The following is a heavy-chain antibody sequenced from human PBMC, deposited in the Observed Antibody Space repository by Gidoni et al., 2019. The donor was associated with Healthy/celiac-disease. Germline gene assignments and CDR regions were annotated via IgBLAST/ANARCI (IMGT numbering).Heavy chain of an antibody. Sequence: EVQLVESGGGLVQPGRSLRLSCTASGFTFGDYAMRWVRQAPGKGLEWVGFIRSKAYGGTTEYAASVKGRFTISRDDSKSIAYLQMNSLKTEDTAVYYCTRDPHDFWSGLDGYDYYYYGMDVWGQGTTVTVSS. D-gene: IGHD3-3*01. CDR2: IRSKAYGGTT. V-gene: IGHV3-49*04. CDR1: GFTFGDYA. CDR3: TRDPHDFWSGLDGYDYYYYGMDV. J-gene: IGHJ6*02.